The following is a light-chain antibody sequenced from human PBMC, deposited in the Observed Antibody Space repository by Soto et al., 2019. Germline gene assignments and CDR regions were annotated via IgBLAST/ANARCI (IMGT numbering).Light chain of an antibody. Sequence: ETVLTQSPGTLSLYPGERATLSCRANQSINSRKLDCYQQTPGQAPRLLIYGTSNRASGIPDRFSGSGSGTDFTRTICRLEPEDFGVFYCRHYRAFGQGTKVEIK. CDR3: RHYRA. CDR2: GTS. J-gene: IGKJ1*01. CDR1: QSINSRK. V-gene: IGKV3-20*01.